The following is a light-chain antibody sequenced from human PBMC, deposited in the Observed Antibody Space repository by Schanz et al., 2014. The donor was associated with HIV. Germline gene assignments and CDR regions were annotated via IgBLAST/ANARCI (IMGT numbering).Light chain of an antibody. CDR3: QAWDSSTVV. CDR2: QDS. V-gene: IGLV3-1*01. J-gene: IGLJ2*01. CDR1: TLGDKY. Sequence: SYELTQPPSVSVSPGQTAGITCSGDTLGDKYACWYQQKPGQSPVLVIYQDSKRPSGIPERFSGSNSGNTATLTISGTQAMDEADYYCQAWDSSTVVFGGGTKLTVL.